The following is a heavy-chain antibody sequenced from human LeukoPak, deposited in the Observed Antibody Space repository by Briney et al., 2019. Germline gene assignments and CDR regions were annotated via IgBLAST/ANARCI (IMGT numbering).Heavy chain of an antibody. V-gene: IGHV3-21*01. CDR1: GFTFSSYS. J-gene: IGHJ4*02. CDR3: ARDHLTYYYDSSGLY. CDR2: ISSSSSYI. D-gene: IGHD3-22*01. Sequence: GGSLRLSCVASGFTFSSYSMNWVRQAPGKGLEWVSSISSSSSYIYYADSVKGRFTISRDNAKNSLYLQMNSLRAEDTAVYYCARDHLTYYYDSSGLYWGQGTLVTVSS.